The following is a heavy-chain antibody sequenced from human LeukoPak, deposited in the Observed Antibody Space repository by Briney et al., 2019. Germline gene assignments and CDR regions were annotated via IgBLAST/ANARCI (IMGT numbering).Heavy chain of an antibody. CDR2: INWNGGST. V-gene: IGHV3-20*04. CDR3: AREFPFCYYMDV. Sequence: GGSLRLSCAASGFTFDDYGMSWVRQAPGKGLEWVSGINWNGGSTVYADSVKGRFTISRDSAKNSLYLQMNSLRVEDTAVYYCAREFPFCYYMDVWGKGTTVTVSS. J-gene: IGHJ6*03. CDR1: GFTFDDYG.